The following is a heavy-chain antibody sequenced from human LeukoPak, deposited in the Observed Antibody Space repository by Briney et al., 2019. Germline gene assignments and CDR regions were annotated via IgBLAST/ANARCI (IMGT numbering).Heavy chain of an antibody. J-gene: IGHJ5*02. CDR2: INHSGST. Sequence: SETLSLTCAVYGGSFSGYYWSWIRQPPGMGLEWIGEINHSGSTNYNPSLKSRVTISVDTSKNQFSLKLSSVTAADTAVYYCARGIQYSKINWFDPWGQGTLVTVSS. V-gene: IGHV4-34*01. CDR3: ARGIQYSKINWFDP. D-gene: IGHD6-6*01. CDR1: GGSFSGYY.